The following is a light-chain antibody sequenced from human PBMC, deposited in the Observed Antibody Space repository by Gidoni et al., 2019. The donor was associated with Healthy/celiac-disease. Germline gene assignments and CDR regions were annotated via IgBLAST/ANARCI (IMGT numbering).Light chain of an antibody. CDR1: KSISSY. J-gene: IGKJ1*01. Sequence: DIQMTPSPSSLSASVGDRVTITRRASKSISSYLNWYQQKPGNAPKHLIYAASSLQSGVPSRFSGSGSRTDFTLTISSLQPEDFAAYYCQQSYSAWTFGQGTKVEIK. CDR2: AAS. V-gene: IGKV1-39*01. CDR3: QQSYSAWT.